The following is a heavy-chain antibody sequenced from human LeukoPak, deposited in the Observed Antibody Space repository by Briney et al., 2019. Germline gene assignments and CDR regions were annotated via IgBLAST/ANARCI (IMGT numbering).Heavy chain of an antibody. J-gene: IGHJ6*03. V-gene: IGHV4-39*01. D-gene: IGHD6-13*01. CDR1: GGSIRSGDHY. CDR3: ARRGISQGYYMDV. CDR2: IYYSGTT. Sequence: PSETLSLTCTVSGGSIRSGDHYWGWFRQPPGKGLEWIGNIYYSGTTYYNPSLKSRVTISVDTSKNQFSLKLSSVTAADTAVFYCARRGISQGYYMDVWGKGTTVTISS.